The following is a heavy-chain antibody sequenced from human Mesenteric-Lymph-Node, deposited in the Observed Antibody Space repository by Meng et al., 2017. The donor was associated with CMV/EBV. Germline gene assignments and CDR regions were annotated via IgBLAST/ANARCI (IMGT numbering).Heavy chain of an antibody. CDR2: IYPGDSDT. Sequence: SGYNFNNYWIAWVRQMPGKGLEYMGIIYPGDSDTRYSPSFQGLVSISADRSISTSFLHWSSLKASDTAMYYCARRGGFSGHDPFDYWGQGTLVTVSS. J-gene: IGHJ4*02. CDR1: GYNFNNYW. V-gene: IGHV5-51*01. CDR3: ARRGGFSGHDPFDY. D-gene: IGHD5-12*01.